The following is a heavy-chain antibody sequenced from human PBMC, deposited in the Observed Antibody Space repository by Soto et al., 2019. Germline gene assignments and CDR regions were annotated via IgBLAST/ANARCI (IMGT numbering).Heavy chain of an antibody. CDR3: ARLYSSSLEGWFDP. V-gene: IGHV4-34*01. J-gene: IGHJ5*02. D-gene: IGHD6-13*01. Sequence: SETLSLTCAVYGGSFSGYYWSWIRQPPGKGLEWIGEINHSGSTNYNPSLKSRVTISVDTSKNQFSLKLSSVTAADTAVYYCARLYSSSLEGWFDPWGQGTLVTVSS. CDR1: GGSFSGYY. CDR2: INHSGST.